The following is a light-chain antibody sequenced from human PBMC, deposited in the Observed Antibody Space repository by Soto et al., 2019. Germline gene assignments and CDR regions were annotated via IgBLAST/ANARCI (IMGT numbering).Light chain of an antibody. CDR2: GAS. V-gene: IGKV3-20*01. CDR1: QSVSSNY. J-gene: IGKJ4*01. Sequence: EIELTQSPGTLSLSTGERATLSCRASQSVSSNYLAWYQQKPGQAPRLLIYGASTRATGIPDRFSGSGSGTDFTLTISRLEPEDFAVYYCQQYGNSPPITFGGGTKVDIK. CDR3: QQYGNSPPIT.